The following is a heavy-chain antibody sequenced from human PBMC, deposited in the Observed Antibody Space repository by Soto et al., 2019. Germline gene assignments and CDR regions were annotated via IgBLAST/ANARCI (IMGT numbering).Heavy chain of an antibody. Sequence: PGESLKISCKGSGYSFAGYWITWVRQKPGKGLEWMGRIDPSDSQTYHSPSFRGHVTISVTKSITTVFLQWSSLRASDTAMYYCARQIYDSDTGPNFQYYFDSWGKGTPVTVSS. CDR2: IDPSDSQT. V-gene: IGHV5-10-1*01. CDR1: GYSFAGYW. D-gene: IGHD3-22*01. J-gene: IGHJ4*02. CDR3: ARQIYDSDTGPNFQYYFDS.